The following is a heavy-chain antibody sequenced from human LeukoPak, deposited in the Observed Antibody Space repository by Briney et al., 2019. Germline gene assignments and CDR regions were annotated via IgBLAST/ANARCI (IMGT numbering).Heavy chain of an antibody. CDR3: ARVRSHRYYFDY. V-gene: IGHV4-59*12. Sequence: SETLSLTCTVSGGSISGYYWSWIRQPPGKGLEWIGYIYYSGSTNYNPSLKSRVTISVDTSKNQFSLKLSSVTAADTAVYYCARVRSHRYYFDYWGQGTLVTVSS. J-gene: IGHJ4*02. CDR1: GGSISGYY. CDR2: IYYSGST.